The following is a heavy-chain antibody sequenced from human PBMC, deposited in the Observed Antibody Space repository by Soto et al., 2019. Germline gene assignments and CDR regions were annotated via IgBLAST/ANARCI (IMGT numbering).Heavy chain of an antibody. J-gene: IGHJ4*02. Sequence: VASVKVSCKASGYTFTGYYMHWVRQAPGQGLEWMGWINPNSGGTNYAQKFQGRVTMTRDTSISTAYMELSRLRSDDTAVYYCARDRALLDYYDSSGNFDYWGQGTLVTVSS. CDR3: ARDRALLDYYDSSGNFDY. V-gene: IGHV1-2*02. CDR1: GYTFTGYY. D-gene: IGHD3-22*01. CDR2: INPNSGGT.